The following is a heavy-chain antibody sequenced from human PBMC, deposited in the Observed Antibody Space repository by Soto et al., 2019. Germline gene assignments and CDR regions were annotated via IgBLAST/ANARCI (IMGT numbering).Heavy chain of an antibody. J-gene: IGHJ3*02. D-gene: IGHD3-10*01. V-gene: IGHV3-33*01. CDR2: IWYDGSNK. Sequence: QVQLVESGGGVVQPGRSLRLSCAPSGFTFSSYGMHWVRQAPGQGLEWVAVIWYDGSNKYYADSVKGRFTISRDNSKNTLYLQMNSLRAEDTAVYYCASGFRGSGAVDIWGQGTMVTVSS. CDR3: ASGFRGSGAVDI. CDR1: GFTFSSYG.